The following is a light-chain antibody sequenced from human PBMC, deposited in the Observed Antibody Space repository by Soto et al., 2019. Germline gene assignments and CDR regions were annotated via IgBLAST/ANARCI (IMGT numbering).Light chain of an antibody. V-gene: IGKV3-11*01. CDR2: DAS. Sequence: EIVLTQSPATLSLSPGERATLSCRASQSVSSYLAWYQQKPGQAPRLLIYDASNRATGIPARFSGSGSGTDFTLTISSLVAEDFAVYYCQQRSNWLLTFGGGTKVEIK. CDR3: QQRSNWLLT. J-gene: IGKJ4*01. CDR1: QSVSSY.